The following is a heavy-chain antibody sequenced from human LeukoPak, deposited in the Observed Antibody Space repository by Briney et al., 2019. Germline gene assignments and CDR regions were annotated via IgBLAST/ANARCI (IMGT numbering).Heavy chain of an antibody. Sequence: SETLSLTCAVYGGSFSGYYWSWIRQPPGKGLEWIGYIYHSGSTYYNPSLKSRVTISVDRSKNQFSLKLSSVTAADTAVYYCARGRGTVTTGGLCWFDPWGQGTLVTVSS. CDR3: ARGRGTVTTGGLCWFDP. J-gene: IGHJ5*02. CDR2: IYHSGST. D-gene: IGHD4-17*01. CDR1: GGSFSGYY. V-gene: IGHV4-34*01.